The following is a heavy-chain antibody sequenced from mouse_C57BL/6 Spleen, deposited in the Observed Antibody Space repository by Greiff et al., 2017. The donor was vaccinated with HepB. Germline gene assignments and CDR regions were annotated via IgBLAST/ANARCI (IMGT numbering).Heavy chain of an antibody. D-gene: IGHD3-2*02. Sequence: QVQLKQSGAELVRPGTSVKVSCKASGYAFTNYLIEWVKQRPGQGLEWIGVINPGSGGTNYNEKFKGKATLTADKSSSTAYMQLSSLTSEDSAVYFCARAAAQASYAMDYWGQGTSVTVSS. V-gene: IGHV1-54*01. CDR2: INPGSGGT. J-gene: IGHJ4*01. CDR1: GYAFTNYL. CDR3: ARAAAQASYAMDY.